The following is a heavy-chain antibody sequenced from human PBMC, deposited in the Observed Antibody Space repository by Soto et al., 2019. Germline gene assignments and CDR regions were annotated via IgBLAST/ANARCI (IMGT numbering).Heavy chain of an antibody. J-gene: IGHJ4*02. Sequence: GGSLRLSCAASGFTFSSYSMNWVRQAPGKGLEWVSSISSSSSYIYYADSVKGRFTISRDNAKNSLYLQMNSLRAEDTAVYYCARATPEGIAAADFFDYWGQGTLVTVSS. CDR1: GFTFSSYS. CDR2: ISSSSSYI. V-gene: IGHV3-21*01. CDR3: ARATPEGIAAADFFDY. D-gene: IGHD6-13*01.